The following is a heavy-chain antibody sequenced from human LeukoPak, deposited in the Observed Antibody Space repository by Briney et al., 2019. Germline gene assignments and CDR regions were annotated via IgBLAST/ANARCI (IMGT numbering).Heavy chain of an antibody. CDR1: GYTLTDYY. Sequence: ASVKASCKASGYTLTDYYLHWVRQAPGQGLKWMGWINPNSGATHYAQSFQAGVTMTRDTSIASSYMELTGLESDDTAVYYCARGRRILGGPENAGDFFDFWGQGSLVTVSS. D-gene: IGHD3-16*01. CDR2: INPNSGAT. CDR3: ARGRRILGGPENAGDFFDF. J-gene: IGHJ4*01. V-gene: IGHV1-2*02.